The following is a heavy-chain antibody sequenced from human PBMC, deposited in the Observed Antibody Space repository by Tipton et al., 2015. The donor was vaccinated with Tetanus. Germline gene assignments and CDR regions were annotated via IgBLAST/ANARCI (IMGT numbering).Heavy chain of an antibody. J-gene: IGHJ4*02. CDR2: MNSDGSAS. D-gene: IGHD3-3*01. Sequence: SLRLSCAASGFTFTDYWMHWVRQAPGKGLLWVARMNSDGSASNYADSVKGRFTISRGNAKNSLFLQMNSLRAEDTAIYYCVSGSSLDYWGQGTLVTVS. CDR3: VSGSSLDY. CDR1: GFTFTDYW. V-gene: IGHV3-74*01.